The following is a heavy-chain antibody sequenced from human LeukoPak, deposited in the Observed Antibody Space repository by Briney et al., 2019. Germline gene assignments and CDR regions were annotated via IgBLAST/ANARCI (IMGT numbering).Heavy chain of an antibody. D-gene: IGHD1-26*01. J-gene: IGHJ4*02. V-gene: IGHV4-39*01. CDR1: GGSISSSSYY. CDR3: ARRNKLRAVGATSFDY. CDR2: IYYSGST. Sequence: SETLSLTCTVSGGSISSSSYYWGWIRQPPGKGLEWIGSIYYSGSTYYNPSLKSRVTISVDTSKNQFSLKLSPVTAADTAVYYCARRNKLRAVGATSFDYWGQGTLVTVSS.